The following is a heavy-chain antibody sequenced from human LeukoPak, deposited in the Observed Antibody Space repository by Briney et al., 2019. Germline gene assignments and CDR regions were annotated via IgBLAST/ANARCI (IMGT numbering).Heavy chain of an antibody. CDR2: IIPIFGTA. CDR3: SRVAADAFDI. Sequence: SVEVSCKASGGTFSSYAISWARQAPGQGLEWMGGIIPIFGTANYAQKFQGRVTITTDESTSTAFIALDSLGSYGTAVDYCSRVAADAFDIWGQGTMVTVSS. J-gene: IGHJ3*02. V-gene: IGHV1-69*05. D-gene: IGHD6-25*01. CDR1: GGTFSSYA.